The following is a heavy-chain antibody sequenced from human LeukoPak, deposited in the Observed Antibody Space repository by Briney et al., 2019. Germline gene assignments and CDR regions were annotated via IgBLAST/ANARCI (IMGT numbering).Heavy chain of an antibody. V-gene: IGHV1-2*02. J-gene: IGHJ4*02. CDR3: ARATGLYYYLPPHFDY. D-gene: IGHD3-10*02. CDR1: GYTFTGYY. CDR2: INPNSGGT. Sequence: ASVKVSCKASGYTFTGYYMHWVRQAPGQGLEWMGWINPNSGGTNYAQKFQGRVTMTRDTSISTAYMELSRLRSDDTAVYYCARATGLYYYLPPHFDYWGQGTPVTVSS.